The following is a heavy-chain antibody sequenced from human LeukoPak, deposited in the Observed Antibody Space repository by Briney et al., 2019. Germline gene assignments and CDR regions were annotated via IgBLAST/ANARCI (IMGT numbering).Heavy chain of an antibody. V-gene: IGHV3-7*01. D-gene: IGHD6-19*01. Sequence: GGSLRLSCAASGFTFSSYWMSWVRQAPGKGLEWVANIKQDGSEKYYVDSVKGRFTISRDNAKNSLYLQMNSLRAEDTAVYYCARDHWSREQWLVNPPWYFDLWGRGTLVTVSS. CDR1: GFTFSSYW. CDR2: IKQDGSEK. CDR3: ARDHWSREQWLVNPPWYFDL. J-gene: IGHJ2*01.